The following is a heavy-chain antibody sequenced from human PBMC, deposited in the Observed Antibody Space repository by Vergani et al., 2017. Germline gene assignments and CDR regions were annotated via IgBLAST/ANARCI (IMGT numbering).Heavy chain of an antibody. V-gene: IGHV4-38-2*02. CDR3: ARGLSQWLVLGWFDP. CDR1: GYSISRGYY. D-gene: IGHD6-19*01. J-gene: IGHJ5*02. Sequence: QVQLQESGPGLVKPSETLSLTCSVSGYSISRGYYWGWIRQPPGKGLEWIATVFHSGSAYYNPSLRRRVTISVETSKNQFSLRLTTLTAADTAVYYCARGLSQWLVLGWFDPWGQGTLVTVSS. CDR2: VFHSGSA.